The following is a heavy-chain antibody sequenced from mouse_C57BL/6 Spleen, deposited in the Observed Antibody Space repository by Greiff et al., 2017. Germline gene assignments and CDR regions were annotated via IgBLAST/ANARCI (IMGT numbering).Heavy chain of an antibody. CDR3: ARSPNYYGSSYGFDY. J-gene: IGHJ2*01. CDR2: IYPGDGDT. D-gene: IGHD1-1*01. CDR1: GYAFSSYW. Sequence: QVHVKQSGAELVKPGASVKISCKASGYAFSSYWMNWVKQRPGKGLEWIGQIYPGDGDTNYNGKFKGKATLTADKSSSTAYMQLSSLTSEDSAVYFCARSPNYYGSSYGFDYWGQGTTLTVSS. V-gene: IGHV1-80*01.